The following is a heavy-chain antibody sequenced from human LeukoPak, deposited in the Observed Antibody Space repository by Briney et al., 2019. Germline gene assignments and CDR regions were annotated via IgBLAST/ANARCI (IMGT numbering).Heavy chain of an antibody. J-gene: IGHJ4*02. CDR2: IYYSGST. D-gene: IGHD3-22*01. CDR1: GGPISSYY. Sequence: PSETLSLTCTVSGGPISSYYWSWIRQPPGKGLEWIGDIYYSGSTNYNPSLKSRVTISVDTSKNQFSLKLSSVTAADTAVYYCARQIKDYYDSSGYPDYFDYWGQGTLVTVSS. V-gene: IGHV4-59*08. CDR3: ARQIKDYYDSSGYPDYFDY.